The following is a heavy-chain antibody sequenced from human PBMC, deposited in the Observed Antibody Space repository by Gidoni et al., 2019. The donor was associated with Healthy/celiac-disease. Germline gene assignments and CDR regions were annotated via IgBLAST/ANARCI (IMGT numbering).Heavy chain of an antibody. CDR2: SSSSSSST. CDR1: GSTFSADY. J-gene: IGHJ6*02. D-gene: IGHD6-6*01. CDR3: ARALNKAARGGHYYYGMDV. Sequence: QVQLVESGGGLVQPGGSLILSCAASGSTFSADYMSWNRQAPGKGLEWVSYSSSSSSSTNYADSVKGRFTISRDNAKNSLYLQMNSLRAEDTAVYYCARALNKAARGGHYYYGMDVWGQGTTVTVSS. V-gene: IGHV3-11*05.